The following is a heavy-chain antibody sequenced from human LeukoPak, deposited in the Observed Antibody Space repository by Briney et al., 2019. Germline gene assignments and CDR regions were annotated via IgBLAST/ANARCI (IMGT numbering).Heavy chain of an antibody. CDR1: GFTFSSYS. D-gene: IGHD3-10*01. CDR3: ARSGYYYGSGTPPDY. V-gene: IGHV3-21*01. J-gene: IGHJ4*02. Sequence: PGGSLRLSCAASGFTFSSYSMNWVRQAPGKGLEWVSSISSSSYIYYADSVKGRFTISRDNAKNSLYLQMNSLRAEDTAVYYCARSGYYYGSGTPPDYWGQGTLVTVSS. CDR2: ISSSSYI.